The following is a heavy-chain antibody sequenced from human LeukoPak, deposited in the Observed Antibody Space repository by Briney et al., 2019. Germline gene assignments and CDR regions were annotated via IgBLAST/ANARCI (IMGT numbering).Heavy chain of an antibody. CDR3: ARRPSYSSSWSGWFDP. J-gene: IGHJ5*02. Sequence: SETLSLTCTVSGGSISSYYWSWIRQPPGKGLEWIGYIYYSGSTNYNPSLKSRVTISVDTSKNQFSLKLSSVTAADTAVYYCARRPSYSSSWSGWFDPWGQGTLVTVSS. CDR2: IYYSGST. D-gene: IGHD6-13*01. V-gene: IGHV4-59*08. CDR1: GGSISSYY.